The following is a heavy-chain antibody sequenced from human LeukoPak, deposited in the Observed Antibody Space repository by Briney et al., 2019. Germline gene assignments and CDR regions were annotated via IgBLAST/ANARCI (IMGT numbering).Heavy chain of an antibody. D-gene: IGHD1-26*01. Sequence: PSETLSLTCTVSGGYISSSSYYWGWIRQPPGKGLEWIGSIYYSGSTYYNPSLKSRVTISVDTSKNQFSLKLSSVTAADTAVYYCARPSGSYQPDAFDIWGQGTMVTVSS. J-gene: IGHJ3*02. CDR2: IYYSGST. V-gene: IGHV4-39*01. CDR3: ARPSGSYQPDAFDI. CDR1: GGYISSSSYY.